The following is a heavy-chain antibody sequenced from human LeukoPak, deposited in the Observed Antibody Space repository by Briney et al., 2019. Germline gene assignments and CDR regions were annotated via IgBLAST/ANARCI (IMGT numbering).Heavy chain of an antibody. CDR2: IIPIFGTA. CDR1: GGTFSSYA. J-gene: IGHJ6*03. V-gene: IGHV1-69*05. D-gene: IGHD4-23*01. CDR3: ARATGGNSIRGSYYYYYYMDV. Sequence: SVKVSCKASGGTFSSYAISWVRQAPGQGLEWMGGIIPIFGTANYAQKFQGRVTITTDESTSTAYMELSSLRSEDTAVYYCARATGGNSIRGSYYYYYYMDVWGKGTTVTVSS.